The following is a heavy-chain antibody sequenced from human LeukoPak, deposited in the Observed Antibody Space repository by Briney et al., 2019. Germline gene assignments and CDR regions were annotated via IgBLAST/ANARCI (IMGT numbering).Heavy chain of an antibody. CDR3: AKDRTSSYCPDY. D-gene: IGHD3-10*01. Sequence: PGGSLRLSCAASGFTFSSYAMHWVRQAPGKGLEWVSVIQYDGSSEFYAASVRGRFTISRDNSKNTLFLQMNTLTTEDTAVYYCAKDRTSSYCPDYWGQGTLVTVSS. V-gene: IGHV3-30*02. CDR2: IQYDGSSE. J-gene: IGHJ4*02. CDR1: GFTFSSYA.